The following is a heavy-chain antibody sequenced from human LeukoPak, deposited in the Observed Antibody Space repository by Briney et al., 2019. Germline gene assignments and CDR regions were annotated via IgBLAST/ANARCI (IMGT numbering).Heavy chain of an antibody. CDR2: IYTSGST. Sequence: SETLSLTCTVSGGSISSYYWSWIRQPAGKGLEWIGRIYTSGSTNYNPSLKSRVTISVDTSKNQFSLKLSSVTAADTAVYYCAREGYYDSSGYSSFDYWGQGTLVTVSS. J-gene: IGHJ4*02. CDR1: GGSISSYY. D-gene: IGHD3-22*01. CDR3: AREGYYDSSGYSSFDY. V-gene: IGHV4-4*07.